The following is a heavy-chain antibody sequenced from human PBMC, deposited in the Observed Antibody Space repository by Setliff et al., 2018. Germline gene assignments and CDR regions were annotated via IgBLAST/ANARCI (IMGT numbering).Heavy chain of an antibody. D-gene: IGHD2-15*01. CDR3: ARVVGADGIGIDY. J-gene: IGHJ4*02. CDR1: EYTFTNYW. CDR2: IYPGDSDT. Sequence: GESLKISCKASEYTFTNYWIGWVRQMPGKGLEWMGIIYPGDSDTRYSPSFQGQVTFSADKSISTAYLQWSSLKASGTATYYCARVVGADGIGIDYWGQGTVVTVSS. V-gene: IGHV5-51*01.